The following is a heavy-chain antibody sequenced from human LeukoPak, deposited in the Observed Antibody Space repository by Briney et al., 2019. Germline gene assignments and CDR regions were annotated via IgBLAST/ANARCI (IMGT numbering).Heavy chain of an antibody. V-gene: IGHV4-39*01. CDR2: IYYSGST. CDR3: ARRGYDSSVDYRNY. Sequence: SETLSLTCTVSGGSISSSSYYWGWLRQPPGKGLEWIGSIYYSGSTYYNPSLKRRVTISVDTSKTQFSLKLSSVTAADTAVYFCARRGYDSSVDYRNYWGQGTLVTVSS. CDR1: GGSISSSSYY. D-gene: IGHD3-22*01. J-gene: IGHJ4*02.